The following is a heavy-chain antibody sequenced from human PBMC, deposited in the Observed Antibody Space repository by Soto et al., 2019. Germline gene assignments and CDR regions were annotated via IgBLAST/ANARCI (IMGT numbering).Heavy chain of an antibody. D-gene: IGHD2-15*01. CDR2: TNSDGSST. CDR3: ARVFGYCSGGSCYPGVDP. V-gene: IGHV3-74*01. CDR1: GFTFSSYW. J-gene: IGHJ5*02. Sequence: TGGSLRLSCAASGFTFSSYWVHWVRQAPGKGLVWVSRTNSDGSSTSYADSVKGRFTISRDNAKNTLYLQMNSLRAEDTAVYYCARVFGYCSGGSCYPGVDPWGQGT.